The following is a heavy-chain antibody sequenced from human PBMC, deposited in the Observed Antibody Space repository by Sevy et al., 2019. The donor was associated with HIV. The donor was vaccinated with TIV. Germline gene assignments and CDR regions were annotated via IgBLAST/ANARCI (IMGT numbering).Heavy chain of an antibody. CDR3: AKIGGGYYEPIDY. CDR1: GFTFSSYA. J-gene: IGHJ4*02. D-gene: IGHD3-3*01. CDR2: ISGSGGST. Sequence: GGSLRLSCAASGFTFSSYAMSWVRQAPGKGMEWVSAISGSGGSTYYADSVKGRFTISRDNSKNTLYQQMNSLRAEDTAVYYCAKIGGGYYEPIDYWGQGTLVTVSS. V-gene: IGHV3-23*01.